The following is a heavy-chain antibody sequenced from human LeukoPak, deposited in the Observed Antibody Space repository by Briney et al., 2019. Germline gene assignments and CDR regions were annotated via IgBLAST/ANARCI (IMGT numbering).Heavy chain of an antibody. D-gene: IGHD4-17*01. J-gene: IGHJ2*01. V-gene: IGHV1-2*04. Sequence: ASVKVSCKASGYTFTGYYMHWVRQAPGQGLEWMGWISPNSGGTNYAQKFQGWVTMTRDTSISTAYMELSRLTSDDTAVYYCARGRRTTVTTSGHWYFDLWGRGTLVTVSS. CDR1: GYTFTGYY. CDR3: ARGRRTTVTTSGHWYFDL. CDR2: ISPNSGGT.